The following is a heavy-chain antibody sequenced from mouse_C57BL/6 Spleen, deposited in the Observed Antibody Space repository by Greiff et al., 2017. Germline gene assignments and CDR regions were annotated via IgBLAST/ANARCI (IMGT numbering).Heavy chain of an antibody. J-gene: IGHJ2*01. CDR3: ARGYYFDY. Sequence: QVQLQQSGAELARPGASVKMSCKASGYTFTTYTMHWIKQRPGQGLEWIGYINPSSDYTKYNQNFKDKATLTADKSSSTAYMQLSSLTSEDSAVYYCARGYYFDYWGQGTTLTVSS. CDR1: GYTFTTYT. CDR2: INPSSDYT. V-gene: IGHV1-4*01.